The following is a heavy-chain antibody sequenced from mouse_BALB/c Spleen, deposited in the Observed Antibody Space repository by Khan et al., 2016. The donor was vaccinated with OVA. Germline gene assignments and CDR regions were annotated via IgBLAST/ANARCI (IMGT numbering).Heavy chain of an antibody. CDR2: ISTDSVNT. Sequence: QVRLQQSGPELVRPGVSVKISCKGSGYTFTDYSMHWVKQSHAKSLEWIGVISTDSVNTNYNQKFKGKATLTVDKSSSTAYMELARMTSEDSAIYYCAIRDYFDYWVQGTTLTVSS. CDR1: GYTFTDYS. J-gene: IGHJ2*01. V-gene: IGHV1S137*01. CDR3: AIRDYFDY.